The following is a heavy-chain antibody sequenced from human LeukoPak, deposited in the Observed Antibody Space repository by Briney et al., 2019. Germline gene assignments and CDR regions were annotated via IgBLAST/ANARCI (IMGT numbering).Heavy chain of an antibody. D-gene: IGHD1-1*01. J-gene: IGHJ4*02. V-gene: IGHV4-59*08. CDR3: ARAKPDWNPPDY. CDR1: GGSITSNF. Sequence: SETLSLTCTVSGGSITSNFRSWIRQPPGKGLEWIGYIYNNGNTKYNPSLKSRATILGDASRNQFSLKLKSVTVADTAVYFCARAKPDWNPPDYWGQGTLVTVSS. CDR2: IYNNGNT.